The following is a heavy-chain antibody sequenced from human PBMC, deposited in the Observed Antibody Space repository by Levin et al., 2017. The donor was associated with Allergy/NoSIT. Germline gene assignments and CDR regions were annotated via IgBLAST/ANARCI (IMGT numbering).Heavy chain of an antibody. CDR3: ARGSDIHSWRFAC. CDR2: IYYSGTT. V-gene: IGHV4-59*01. D-gene: IGHD3-3*02. CDR1: GGYISPYY. Sequence: SQTLSLTCTVSGGYISPYYWNWVRPSPEKGLEWIGYIYYSGTTHFNPSFESRVTMSVDTSKNQFSLSLRSVTAADTAIYYCARGSDIHSWRFACWGQGSLVTVSS. J-gene: IGHJ4*02.